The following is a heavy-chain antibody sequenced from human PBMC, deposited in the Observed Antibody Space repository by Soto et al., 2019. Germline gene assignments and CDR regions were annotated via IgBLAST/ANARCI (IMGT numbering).Heavy chain of an antibody. Sequence: QVKLVESGGGVVQPGGSLRLSCEVSGFTLRTYGIHWVRQGPGKGLEWVAVYRATGDRKFYGDSVKGRATLSRDRSTNTVYRHISTLRVHDSARYYCTRENGDWGRFDPWGQGTLVSVSS. D-gene: IGHD7-27*01. CDR1: GFTLRTYG. CDR2: YRATGDRK. CDR3: TRENGDWGRFDP. J-gene: IGHJ5*02. V-gene: IGHV3-30*02.